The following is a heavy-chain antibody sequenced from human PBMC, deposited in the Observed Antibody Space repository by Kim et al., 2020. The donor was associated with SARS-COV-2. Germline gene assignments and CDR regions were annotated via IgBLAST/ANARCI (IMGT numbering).Heavy chain of an antibody. D-gene: IGHD3-3*01. CDR3: ARESLYYDFWSGYLGYYYYMDA. CDR1: GFTFSSYA. J-gene: IGHJ6*03. CDR2: ISYDGSNK. Sequence: GGSLRLSCAASGFTFSSYAMHWVRQAPGKGLEWVAVISYDGSNKYYADSVKGRFTISRDNYKNTLYLQMNSLRAEDTAVYYCARESLYYDFWSGYLGYYYYMDAWGKETTDAVSS. V-gene: IGHV3-30-3*01.